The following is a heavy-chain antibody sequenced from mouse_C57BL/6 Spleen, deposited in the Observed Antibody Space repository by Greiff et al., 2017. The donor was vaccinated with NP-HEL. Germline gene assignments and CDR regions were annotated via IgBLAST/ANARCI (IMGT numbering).Heavy chain of an antibody. J-gene: IGHJ2*01. CDR3: ARGWLTDD. V-gene: IGHV1-55*01. Sequence: VQLQQSGAELVKPGASVKMSCKASGYTFTSYWITWVKQRPGQGLEWIGDIYPGSGSTNYNEKFKSKATLTVDTSSSTAYMQLSSLTSEDSAGYYCARGWLTDDWGQGTTLTVAA. D-gene: IGHD2-3*01. CDR1: GYTFTSYW. CDR2: IYPGSGST.